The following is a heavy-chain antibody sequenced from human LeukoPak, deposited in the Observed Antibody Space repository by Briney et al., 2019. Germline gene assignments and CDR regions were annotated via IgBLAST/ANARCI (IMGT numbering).Heavy chain of an antibody. CDR3: SSQPAVLDLDC. CDR1: GFIFSSYW. D-gene: IGHD2/OR15-2a*01. J-gene: IGHJ4*02. V-gene: IGHV3-7*01. CDR2: IKPDGSGK. Sequence: PGGSLRLSCGASGFIFSSYWMTWVRQAPGKGLEWVANIKPDGSGKNYVDSVKGRFTISRDNAKNSLYLQMRGLRVEDTAVYYCSSQPAVLDLDCWGQGALVTVSS.